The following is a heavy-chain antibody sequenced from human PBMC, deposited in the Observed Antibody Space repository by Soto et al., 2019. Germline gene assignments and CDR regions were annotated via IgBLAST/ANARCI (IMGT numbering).Heavy chain of an antibody. J-gene: IGHJ5*02. V-gene: IGHV3-23*01. CDR1: GFTFSSYA. CDR3: AKRIYCSSTSCYGGESWFDP. Sequence: GGSLRLSCAASGFTFSSYAMSWVRQAPGKGLEWVSAISGSGGSTYYADSVKGRFTISRDNSKNTLYLQMNSLRAEDTAVYYCAKRIYCSSTSCYGGESWFDPWGQGTLVTVSS. CDR2: ISGSGGST. D-gene: IGHD2-2*01.